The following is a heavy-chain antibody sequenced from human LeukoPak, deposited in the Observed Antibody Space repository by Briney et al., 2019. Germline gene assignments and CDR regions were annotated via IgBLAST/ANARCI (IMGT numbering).Heavy chain of an antibody. V-gene: IGHV3-23*01. Sequence: PGGSLRLSCAASGFTFSSYAMSWVRQAPGKGLEWVSAISGSGGSTYYADSVKGRFTISRDNSKNTLYLQMNSLRAEDTAVYYCAKVSVGVYIVVVVAATRPYFDYWGQGTLVTVSS. CDR3: AKVSVGVYIVVVVAATRPYFDY. CDR2: ISGSGGST. D-gene: IGHD2-15*01. CDR1: GFTFSSYA. J-gene: IGHJ4*02.